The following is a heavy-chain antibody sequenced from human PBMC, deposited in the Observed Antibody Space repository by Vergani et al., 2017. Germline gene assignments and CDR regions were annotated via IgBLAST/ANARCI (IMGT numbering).Heavy chain of an antibody. J-gene: IGHJ4*02. CDR1: GYTLTELS. Sequence: QVQLVQSGAEVKKPGASVKVSCKVSGYTLTELSMHWVRQAPGKGLEWMGGFDPEDGETIYAQKFQGRVTITADKSTSTAYMELSSLRSEDTAAYYCAGDRMVRGVIIGGVDYWGQGTLVTVSS. CDR3: AGDRMVRGVIIGGVDY. D-gene: IGHD3-10*01. V-gene: IGHV1-24*01. CDR2: FDPEDGET.